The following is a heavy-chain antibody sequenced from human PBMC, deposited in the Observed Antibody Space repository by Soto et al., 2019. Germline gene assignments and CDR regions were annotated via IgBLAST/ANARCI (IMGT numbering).Heavy chain of an antibody. Sequence: QVQLQQWGAGLLKPSETLSLTCAVYGGSFSGYYWSWIRQPPRKGLEWIGEINHSGSTNYNPSLKSRVTISVDTSKNQFSLKLSSVTAADSAVYYCARGRSGSRKRWFDPWGQGTLVTVSS. CDR2: INHSGST. CDR3: ARGRSGSRKRWFDP. J-gene: IGHJ5*02. V-gene: IGHV4-34*01. D-gene: IGHD1-26*01. CDR1: GGSFSGYY.